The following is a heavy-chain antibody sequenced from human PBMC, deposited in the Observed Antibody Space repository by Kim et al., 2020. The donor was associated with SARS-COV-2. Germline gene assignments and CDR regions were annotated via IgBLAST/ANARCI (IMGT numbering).Heavy chain of an antibody. V-gene: IGHV4-59*01. CDR3: ARDYIAAAGTDYYYGMDV. Sequence: KRRVTISVDTSKNQFALKLSSVTAADTAVYYCARDYIAAAGTDYYYGMDVWGQGTTVTVSS. D-gene: IGHD6-13*01. J-gene: IGHJ6*02.